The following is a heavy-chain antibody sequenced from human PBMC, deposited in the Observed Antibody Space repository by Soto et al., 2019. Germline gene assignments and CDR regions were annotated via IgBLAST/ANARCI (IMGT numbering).Heavy chain of an antibody. CDR1: GYTFTSYG. CDR3: ARDKPGDYIYYYYMDV. D-gene: IGHD3-10*01. J-gene: IGHJ6*03. Sequence: GASVKVSCKASGYTFTSYGNSWVRQAPGQGLEWMGWISAYNGNTNYAPKLQGRVTMTTDTSTSTAYMELRSLRSDDTAVYYCARDKPGDYIYYYYMDVWGKGTTVTVSS. V-gene: IGHV1-18*01. CDR2: ISAYNGNT.